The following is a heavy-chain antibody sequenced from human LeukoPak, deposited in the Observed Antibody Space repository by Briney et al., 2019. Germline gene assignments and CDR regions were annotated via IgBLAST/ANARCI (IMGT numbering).Heavy chain of an antibody. V-gene: IGHV1-2*02. Sequence: GASVKVSCKASGYTFTGYYMHWVRQAPGQGLEWMGWINPNSGGTNYAQKFQGRVTMTRDTSINTAYMELSRLRSDDTAVYYCARLDGYSSSWGVYNWFDPWGQGTLVTVSS. CDR2: INPNSGGT. J-gene: IGHJ5*02. D-gene: IGHD6-13*01. CDR1: GYTFTGYY. CDR3: ARLDGYSSSWGVYNWFDP.